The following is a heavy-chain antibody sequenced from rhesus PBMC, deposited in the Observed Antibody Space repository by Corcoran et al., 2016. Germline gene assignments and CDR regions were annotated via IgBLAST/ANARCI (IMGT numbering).Heavy chain of an antibody. CDR3: AREGSYGSSYGTVDS. CDR2: LSYRGSN. D-gene: IGHD4-29*01. Sequence: QVQLQESGPGLVKPSETLSLTCAVSVGSISSSYYYWSWIRQAPGKGLEWIGYLSYRGSNRYNPSLKSRVTSSRDTSKNQFSLKLSAGTAADTAVYYCAREGSYGSSYGTVDSRGQGGVVTVSS. V-gene: IGHV4-122*02. J-gene: IGHJ6*01. CDR1: VGSISSSYYY.